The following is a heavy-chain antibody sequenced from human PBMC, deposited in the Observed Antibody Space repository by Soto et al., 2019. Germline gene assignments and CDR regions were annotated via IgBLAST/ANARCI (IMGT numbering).Heavy chain of an antibody. CDR3: ARIGGYYQALPH. V-gene: IGHV4-59*08. CDR1: GDSISPYY. Sequence: QVQLQESGPGLVRPSETLSLTCTVSGDSISPYYWAWIRQSPGKGLEWIGYIYYAGSTSYNPSVKGRVTISLDTSKKQFSLELTSVTAADTAVYFCARIGGYYQALPHWGRGTLVTVCS. CDR2: IYYAGST. J-gene: IGHJ4*02. D-gene: IGHD3-3*01.